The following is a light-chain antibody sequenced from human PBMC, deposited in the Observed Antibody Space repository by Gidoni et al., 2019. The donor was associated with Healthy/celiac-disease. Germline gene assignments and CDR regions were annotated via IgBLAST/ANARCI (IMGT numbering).Light chain of an antibody. CDR2: DAS. CDR3: QQRSNWPPYT. V-gene: IGKV3-11*01. CDR1: QSVSSY. J-gene: IGKJ2*01. Sequence: IVLTQSPATLSLSPGETATLSCRASQSVSSYLAWYQQKPGQAPRLLIYDASNRATGIPARFSGSGSGTDFTLTISSLEPEDLAVYYCQQRSNWPPYTFXQXTKLEIK.